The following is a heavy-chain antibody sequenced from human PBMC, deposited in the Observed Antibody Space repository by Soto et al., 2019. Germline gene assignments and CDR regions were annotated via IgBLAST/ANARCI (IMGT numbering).Heavy chain of an antibody. CDR1: GFTVSSNY. V-gene: IGHV3-66*01. D-gene: IGHD3-9*01. J-gene: IGHJ4*02. Sequence: GGSLRLSCAASGFTVSSNYMSWVRQAPGKGLEWVSVIYSGGSTYYADSVKGRFTISRDNSKNTLYLQMNSLRAEDTAVYYCARDSGASDWSNFRAFDYWGQGTLVTVSS. CDR2: IYSGGST. CDR3: ARDSGASDWSNFRAFDY.